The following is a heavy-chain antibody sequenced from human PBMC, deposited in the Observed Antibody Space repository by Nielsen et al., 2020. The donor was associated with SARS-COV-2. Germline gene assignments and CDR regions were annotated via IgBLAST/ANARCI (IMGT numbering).Heavy chain of an antibody. CDR3: ARGDPITTLTNLDS. CDR2: ISSDGSNY. D-gene: IGHD3-10*01. CDR1: GISFSSYG. V-gene: IGHV3-30*03. Sequence: GESLKISCEASGISFSSYGVHWVRQAPGKGLEWVAVISSDGSNYYFGDSVKGRVTASRDNSRNTVFLQMSSLRAEDTAVYYCARGDPITTLTNLDSWGQGTLVTVSS. J-gene: IGHJ4*02.